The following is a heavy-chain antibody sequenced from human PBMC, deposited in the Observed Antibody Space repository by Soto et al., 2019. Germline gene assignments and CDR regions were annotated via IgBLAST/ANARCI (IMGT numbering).Heavy chain of an antibody. D-gene: IGHD1-26*01. CDR2: MNPKKGNR. V-gene: IGHV1-8*01. CDR3: ATFKHTIVGATQTDY. Sequence: ASVKVSCKASGYTSPIYDIEWVRQATGQRLEWMGWMNPKKGNRYPAPKFQGRLTMTWNTSTTTAYMELTNLRSEDTAVYYCATFKHTIVGATQTDYWGQGTLVTVSS. J-gene: IGHJ4*02. CDR1: GYTSPIYD.